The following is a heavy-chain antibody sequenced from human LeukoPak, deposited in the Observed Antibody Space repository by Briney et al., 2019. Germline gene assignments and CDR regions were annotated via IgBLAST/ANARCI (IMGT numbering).Heavy chain of an antibody. D-gene: IGHD5-24*01. J-gene: IGHJ4*02. CDR2: IYYSGST. Sequence: KPSETLSLTCTVSGGSISSSSYYWGWIRQPPGKGLEWIGGIYYSGSTYYNPSLKSRVTISVDTSKNQFSLKLSSVTAADTAVYYCASTPRWLHGLIPDYWGQGTLVTVSS. CDR3: ASTPRWLHGLIPDY. CDR1: GGSISSSSYY. V-gene: IGHV4-39*01.